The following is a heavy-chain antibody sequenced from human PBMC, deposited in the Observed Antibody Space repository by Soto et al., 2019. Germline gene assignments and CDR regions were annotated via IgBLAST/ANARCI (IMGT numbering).Heavy chain of an antibody. Sequence: WTWIRQSPGKGLEWIGYIYDIGSTDYNPSLRGRLPISIDTSKNQFSLRLNSMTAADTAVYYCVGRDCSGTNCYHLDYYYMDVWSKGTTVTVSS. D-gene: IGHD2-2*01. V-gene: IGHV4-59*08. CDR2: IYDIGST. J-gene: IGHJ6*03. CDR3: VGRDCSGTNCYHLDYYYMDV.